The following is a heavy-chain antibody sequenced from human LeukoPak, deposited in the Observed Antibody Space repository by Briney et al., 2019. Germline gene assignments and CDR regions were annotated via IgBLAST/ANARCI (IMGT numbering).Heavy chain of an antibody. D-gene: IGHD3-22*01. CDR2: IYHSGST. CDR1: GYSISSGYY. J-gene: IGHJ4*02. CDR3: ARKDYYDSSGHFDY. V-gene: IGHV4-38-2*02. Sequence: SETLSLTCTVSGYSISSGYYWGRIRQPPGKGLEWIGSIYHSGSTYYNPSLKSRVTISVDTSKNQFSLKLSSVTAADTAVYYCARKDYYDSSGHFDYWGQGTLVTVSS.